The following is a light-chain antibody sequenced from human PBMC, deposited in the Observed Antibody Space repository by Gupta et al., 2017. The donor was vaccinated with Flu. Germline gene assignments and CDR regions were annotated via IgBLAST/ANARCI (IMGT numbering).Light chain of an antibody. CDR3: QKYGGSSWT. V-gene: IGKV3-20*01. Sequence: ELVLTQSPGTLSLSPGEGVTLSCRASQSVSSGYLAWHQQKPGQAPRLLIYGVSSRATGIPDRFSGSGSGTDFTLTISRLEPEDFAVYYCQKYGGSSWTFGQGSKV. J-gene: IGKJ1*01. CDR2: GVS. CDR1: QSVSSGY.